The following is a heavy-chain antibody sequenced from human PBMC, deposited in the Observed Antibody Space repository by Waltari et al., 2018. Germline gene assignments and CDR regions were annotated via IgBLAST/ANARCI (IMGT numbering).Heavy chain of an antibody. CDR1: GFRFSEFA. Sequence: EVQLLESGGGLVQPGGSLRLSCEASGFRFSEFAMSWVRKAPGGGVECVAAITKTGDETYYAYSVRGRLTVSRDNYKNTLYVQMNSLRAEDAAVYYCATYNLGFIYYRGLDVWGQGTTVTVSS. J-gene: IGHJ6*02. V-gene: IGHV3-23*01. D-gene: IGHD1-1*01. CDR3: ATYNLGFIYYRGLDV. CDR2: ITKTGDET.